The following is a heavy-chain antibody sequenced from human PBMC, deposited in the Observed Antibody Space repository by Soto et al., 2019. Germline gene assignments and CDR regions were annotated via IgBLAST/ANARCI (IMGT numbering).Heavy chain of an antibody. J-gene: IGHJ6*02. V-gene: IGHV3-33*01. D-gene: IGHD6-6*01. CDR1: GFTFSSYG. Sequence: QPGGSLRLSCAASGFTFSSYGMHWVRQAPGKGLEWVAVIWYDGSNKYYADSVKGRFTISRDNSKNTLYLQMNSLRAEDTAVYYCARDRDSSSTYGMDVWGQGTTVTVSS. CDR3: ARDRDSSSTYGMDV. CDR2: IWYDGSNK.